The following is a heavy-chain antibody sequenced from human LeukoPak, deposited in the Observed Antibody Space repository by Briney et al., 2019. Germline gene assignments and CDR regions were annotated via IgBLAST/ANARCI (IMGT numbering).Heavy chain of an antibody. V-gene: IGHV3-21*01. Sequence: GGSLRLSCAASGFTFSSYSMNWVRQAPGKGLEWVSSISSTSSYIYYADSVKGRFTISRDNAKNSLYLQMNSLRAEDTAVYYCARALGAGGSYREFDYWGQGTLVTVSS. D-gene: IGHD1-26*01. CDR1: GFTFSSYS. CDR2: ISSTSSYI. CDR3: ARALGAGGSYREFDY. J-gene: IGHJ4*02.